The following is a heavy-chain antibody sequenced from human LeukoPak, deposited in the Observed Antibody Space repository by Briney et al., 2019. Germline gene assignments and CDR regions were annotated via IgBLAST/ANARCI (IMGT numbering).Heavy chain of an antibody. CDR3: ARWITMIVGGYYFDY. D-gene: IGHD3-22*01. V-gene: IGHV1-2*06. CDR1: GYTFTGYY. CDR2: INPNSGGT. Sequence: VASVKVSCKASGYTFTGYYMHWVRQAPGQGLGWMGRINPNSGGTNYAQKFQGRVTMTRDTSISTAYMELSRLRSDDTAVYYCARWITMIVGGYYFDYWGQGTLVTVSS. J-gene: IGHJ4*02.